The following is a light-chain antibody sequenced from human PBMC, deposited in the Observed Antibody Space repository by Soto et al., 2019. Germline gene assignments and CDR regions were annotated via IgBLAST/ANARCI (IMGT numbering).Light chain of an antibody. J-gene: IGLJ1*01. CDR3: QSYDRSLSCYV. V-gene: IGLV1-40*01. CDR1: SSNIGALYD. Sequence: QPVLTQPPSVSGAPGQRVTISCAGSSSNIGALYDVHWYQHLPGTAPKLLIYGNTDRPSGVPDRFSGSRSGTSASLTITGLQAEDEADYYCQSYDRSLSCYVFGTGTKLTVL. CDR2: GNT.